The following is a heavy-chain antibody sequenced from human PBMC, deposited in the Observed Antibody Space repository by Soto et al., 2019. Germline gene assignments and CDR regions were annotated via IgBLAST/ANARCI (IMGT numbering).Heavy chain of an antibody. CDR1: GGSVSSGSYY. D-gene: IGHD6-19*01. J-gene: IGHJ5*02. V-gene: IGHV4-61*01. CDR3: ARARKHWLPGVHWFDP. CDR2: IYYSGST. Sequence: QVQLQESGPGLVKPSETLSLTCTVSGGSVSSGSYYWSWIRQPPGKGLEWIGYIYYSGSTNYNPSLKSRVTISVDTSKNQFSLKLSSVTAADTAVYYCARARKHWLPGVHWFDPWGQGTLVTVSS.